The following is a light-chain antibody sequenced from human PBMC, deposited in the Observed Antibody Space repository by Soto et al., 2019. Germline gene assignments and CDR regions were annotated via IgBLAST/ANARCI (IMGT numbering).Light chain of an antibody. J-gene: IGLJ2*01. Sequence: QSVLTQPASVSGSPGQSITISCTGTSSDVGGYNYVSWYQQHPGKAPKLMIYEVSNRPSGVSNRLSGSKSGNTASLTISGLQAEDEADYYCSSYTSSSTAVVFGGGTKLTVL. CDR3: SSYTSSSTAVV. V-gene: IGLV2-14*01. CDR2: EVS. CDR1: SSDVGGYNY.